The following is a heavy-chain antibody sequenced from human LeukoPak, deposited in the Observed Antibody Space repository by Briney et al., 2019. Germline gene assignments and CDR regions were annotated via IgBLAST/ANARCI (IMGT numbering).Heavy chain of an antibody. CDR2: IIPILGIA. CDR3: ARGGSGAPTLNYYYYGMDV. Sequence: SVTVSFKASGGTCSSYAISWVRQAPGQGLEWIGRIIPILGIANYAQKLQGRVTITADKSTSTAYMELSSLRSEDTAVYYCARGGSGAPTLNYYYYGMDVWGQGTTVTVSS. J-gene: IGHJ6*02. D-gene: IGHD3-10*01. CDR1: GGTCSSYA. V-gene: IGHV1-69*04.